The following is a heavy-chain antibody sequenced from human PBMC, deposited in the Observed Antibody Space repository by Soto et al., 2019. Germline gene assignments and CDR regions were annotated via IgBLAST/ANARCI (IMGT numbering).Heavy chain of an antibody. D-gene: IGHD4-17*01. CDR3: ATSSPGDYVWFDP. CDR1: GGSVSSGSYY. J-gene: IGHJ5*02. CDR2: IYYSGST. Sequence: KPSETLSLTCTVSGGSVSSGSYYWSWIRQPPGKGLEWIGYIYYSGSTNYNPPLKSRVTISVDTSKNQFSLKLSSVTAADTAVYYCATSSPGDYVWFDPWGQGTLVTVSS. V-gene: IGHV4-61*01.